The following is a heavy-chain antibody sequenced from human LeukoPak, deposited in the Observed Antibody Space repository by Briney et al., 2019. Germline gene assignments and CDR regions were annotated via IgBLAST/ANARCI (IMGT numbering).Heavy chain of an antibody. V-gene: IGHV3-7*01. CDR3: AAERRGSSYYDGKEAFDH. J-gene: IGHJ4*02. CDR2: INEDGGEK. D-gene: IGHD4-23*01. CDR1: SFTFSNCW. Sequence: PGGSLKLSCVAPSFTFSNCWMSWLRQTPGRGPEWVANINEDGGEKHYADSVKGRFTITRDNAKNTLYLQINSLRAEDAAVYYCAAERRGSSYYDGKEAFDHWGQGTLVGVSS.